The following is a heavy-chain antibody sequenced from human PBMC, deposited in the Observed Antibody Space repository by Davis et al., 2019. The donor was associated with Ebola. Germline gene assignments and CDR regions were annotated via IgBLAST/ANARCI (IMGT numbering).Heavy chain of an antibody. D-gene: IGHD6-13*01. Sequence: PGGSLRPPFPAPGFTLDAYTMHWFRQAPGKGLEWVSLISWDGGITYYADSVKGRFTISRANTKNSLYLQMNSLRTEDTALYYCAKPIWGVAAAGGFDYWGQGTLVTVSS. J-gene: IGHJ4*02. V-gene: IGHV3-43*01. CDR2: ISWDGGIT. CDR1: GFTLDAYT. CDR3: AKPIWGVAAAGGFDY.